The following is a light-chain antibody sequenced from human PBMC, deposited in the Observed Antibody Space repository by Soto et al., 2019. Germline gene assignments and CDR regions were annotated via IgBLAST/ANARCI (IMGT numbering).Light chain of an antibody. V-gene: IGLV1-44*01. CDR3: AAWDDSLNVLV. Sequence: QSVLTQPPSVSGTPGQRVNMSCSGSSSNIGSKSVSWYQHLPQTAPKLLIYSNNQRPSGGPGRFSGSKSGTSASLAISGLQSDDETQYYCAAWDDSLNVLVFGGGTKVTVL. J-gene: IGLJ2*01. CDR2: SNN. CDR1: SSNIGSKS.